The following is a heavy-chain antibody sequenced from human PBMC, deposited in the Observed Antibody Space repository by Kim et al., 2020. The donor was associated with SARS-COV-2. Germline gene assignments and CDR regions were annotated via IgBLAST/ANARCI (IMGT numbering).Heavy chain of an antibody. V-gene: IGHV3-23*01. J-gene: IGHJ3*02. Sequence: GGSLRLSCAASGFTFANYVMTWVRQAPGKGLEWVSSIDGPDANRYYTDSVKGRFTISRDNRRGTVSLQMIALRAEDSAVYYCAREGITTSDNSFDIWGQGTMVTVSS. CDR2: IDGPDANR. CDR1: GFTFANYV. D-gene: IGHD1-1*01. CDR3: AREGITTSDNSFDI.